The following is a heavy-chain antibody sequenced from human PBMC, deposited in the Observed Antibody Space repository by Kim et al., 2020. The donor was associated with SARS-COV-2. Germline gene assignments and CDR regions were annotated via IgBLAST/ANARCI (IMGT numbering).Heavy chain of an antibody. J-gene: IGHJ4*02. CDR3: ARAYCSGGSCLDY. D-gene: IGHD2-15*01. V-gene: IGHV5-51*01. Sequence: YSPSFQGQVTISADKSISTAYLQWSSLKASDTAMYYCARAYCSGGSCLDYWGQGTLFTVSS.